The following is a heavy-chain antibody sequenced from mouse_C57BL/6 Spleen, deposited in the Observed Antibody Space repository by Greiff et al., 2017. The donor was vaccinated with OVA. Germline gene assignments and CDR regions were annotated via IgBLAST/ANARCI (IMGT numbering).Heavy chain of an antibody. CDR2: IDPDTGGT. Sequence: VQLQQSGAELVRPGASVTLSCKASGYTFTDYEMHWVKQTPVHGLEWIGAIDPDTGGTAYNQKFKGQATLTVDKSSSTAYMLLSSLTSEDSEDYYCARSETTRADYFDYWGQGTTLTVSS. J-gene: IGHJ2*01. CDR3: ARSETTRADYFDY. V-gene: IGHV1-15*01. CDR1: GYTFTDYE. D-gene: IGHD3-1*01.